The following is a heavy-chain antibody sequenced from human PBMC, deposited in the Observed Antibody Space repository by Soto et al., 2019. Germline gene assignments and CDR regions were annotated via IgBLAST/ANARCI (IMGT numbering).Heavy chain of an antibody. CDR3: ARPYGSGIDPDV. V-gene: IGHV5-51*01. CDR1: GYSFTSYC. Sequence: PRQSLKISCKGSGYSFTSYCSGWMRQMPGKGLEWMWIIYPGDSDTRYSPSFQGQVTISADKAISTAYLQWSSLKASDTAMYYCARPYGSGIDPDVWGQGTTVTVSS. CDR2: IYPGDSDT. D-gene: IGHD3-10*01. J-gene: IGHJ6*02.